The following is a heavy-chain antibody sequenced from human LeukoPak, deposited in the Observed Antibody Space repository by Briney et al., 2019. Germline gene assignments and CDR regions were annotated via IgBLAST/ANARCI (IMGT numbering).Heavy chain of an antibody. D-gene: IGHD2-2*01. CDR2: ISYDGSNK. CDR1: GFTFSSYA. CDR3: ARDLVVVPAANSDY. V-gene: IGHV3-30-3*01. Sequence: GGSLRLSCAASGFTFSSYAMHWVRQAPGKGLEWVAVISYDGSNKYYADSVKGRFTISRDNSKNTLYLQMNSLRAEDTAVYYCARDLVVVPAANSDYWGQGTLVTVSS. J-gene: IGHJ4*02.